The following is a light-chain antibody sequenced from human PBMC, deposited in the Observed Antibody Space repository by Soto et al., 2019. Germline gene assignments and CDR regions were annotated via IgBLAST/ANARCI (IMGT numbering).Light chain of an antibody. CDR2: EVS. CDR1: SSDVGGHNY. Sequence: QSALTQPASVSGSPGQSITISCTGTSSDVGGHNYVSWYQQHPGKAPKLMISEVSNRPSGVSNRFSGSKSGNTASLTISGLQAEDEADYYCSSYTSSSTVVFGGGTKLTVL. CDR3: SSYTSSSTVV. J-gene: IGLJ2*01. V-gene: IGLV2-14*01.